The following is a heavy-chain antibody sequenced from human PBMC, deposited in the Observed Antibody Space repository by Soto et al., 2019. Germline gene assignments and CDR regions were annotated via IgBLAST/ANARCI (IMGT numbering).Heavy chain of an antibody. Sequence: SETLSLTCTVSGGSISSYYWSWIRQPPGKGLEYIGYIYQSGSTNYSPSLKGRVTMSVETSKNQFSLELTSVTAADTAVYYCARASYSSGWYGYFDYWGLGTLVTVSS. CDR1: GGSISSYY. V-gene: IGHV4-59*01. J-gene: IGHJ4*02. CDR2: IYQSGST. D-gene: IGHD6-19*01. CDR3: ARASYSSGWYGYFDY.